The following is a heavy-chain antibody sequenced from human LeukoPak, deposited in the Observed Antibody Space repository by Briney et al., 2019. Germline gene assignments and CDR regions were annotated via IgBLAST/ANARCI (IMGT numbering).Heavy chain of an antibody. CDR3: ARGLLFIAAAGTGAFDI. Sequence: SETLSLTCTVSGGSISSYYWSWIRQPPGKGLEWIGYIYYSGSTNYNPSLKSRVTISVDTSKNQFSLKLGSVTAADTAVYYCARGLLFIAAAGTGAFDIWGQGTMVTVSS. CDR2: IYYSGST. CDR1: GGSISSYY. J-gene: IGHJ3*02. V-gene: IGHV4-59*01. D-gene: IGHD6-13*01.